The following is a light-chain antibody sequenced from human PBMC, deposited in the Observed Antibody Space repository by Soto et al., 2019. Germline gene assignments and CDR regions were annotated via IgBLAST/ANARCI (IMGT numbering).Light chain of an antibody. CDR1: QGIGKD. CDR2: GAS. Sequence: AIEMTQSPSSLSASVGDTVTITCRASQGIGKDLAWFQQRPGKAPTLLIYGASGLQNGVPSRFSGSGSGTDFTLTISGLQPEDFATYFCLQDFNYPWTFGQGTKVDNK. V-gene: IGKV1-6*01. J-gene: IGKJ1*01. CDR3: LQDFNYPWT.